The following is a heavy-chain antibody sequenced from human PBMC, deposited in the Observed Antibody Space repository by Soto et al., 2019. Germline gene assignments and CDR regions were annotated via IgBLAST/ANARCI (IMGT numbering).Heavy chain of an antibody. D-gene: IGHD5-12*01. CDR2: ISGYDGNT. J-gene: IGHJ2*01. CDR3: ARQMMATDWYFDL. Sequence: QDQLVQSGAEVKKPGASVKVSCKASGYTFSSYGLCWVRQAPGQGLEWMGWISGYDGNTNYAQKFQGRVTMTTDTSTRTAYMELRSLRSDDTAVYYCARQMMATDWYFDLWGRGTLVTVSS. V-gene: IGHV1-18*01. CDR1: GYTFSSYG.